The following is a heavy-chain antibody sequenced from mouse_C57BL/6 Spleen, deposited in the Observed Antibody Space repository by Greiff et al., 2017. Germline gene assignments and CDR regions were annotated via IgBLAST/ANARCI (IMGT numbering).Heavy chain of an antibody. Sequence: EVKLMESGGDLVKPGGSLKLSCAASGFTFSSYGMSWVRQTPDKRLEWVATISSGGSYTYYPDSVKGRFTISRDNAKNTLYLQMSSLKSEDTAMYYGARHRGSNYSYWYFDVWGTGTTVTVSS. CDR2: ISSGGSYT. CDR3: ARHRGSNYSYWYFDV. CDR1: GFTFSSYG. D-gene: IGHD2-5*01. J-gene: IGHJ1*03. V-gene: IGHV5-6*01.